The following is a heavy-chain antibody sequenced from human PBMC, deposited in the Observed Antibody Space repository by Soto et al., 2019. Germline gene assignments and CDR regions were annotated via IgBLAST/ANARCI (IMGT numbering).Heavy chain of an antibody. J-gene: IGHJ2*01. CDR1: GYSFTSYW. CDR3: ARDFSGSYLGWSFHL. D-gene: IGHD1-26*01. Sequence: GESLKISCKGSGYSFTSYWIGWVRQMPGKGLEWMGIIYPGDSDTRYSPSFQGQVTISADKSISTAYLQWSSLKASDTAMYYCARDFSGSYLGWSFHLRGSGTLLTVPQ. V-gene: IGHV5-51*01. CDR2: IYPGDSDT.